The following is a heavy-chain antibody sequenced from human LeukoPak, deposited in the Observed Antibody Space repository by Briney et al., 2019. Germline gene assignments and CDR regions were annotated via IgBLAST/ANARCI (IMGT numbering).Heavy chain of an antibody. CDR1: GYTFISYG. Sequence: GASVKVSCKASGYTFISYGISWVRQAPGQGLEWMGWISAYNGNTNYAQKLQGRVTMTTDTSTSTAYMELTSLRSDDTAVYYCARRTRYNSSPQYLDCWGQGTLVTVSS. CDR2: ISAYNGNT. CDR3: ARRTRYNSSPQYLDC. V-gene: IGHV1-18*01. D-gene: IGHD1-14*01. J-gene: IGHJ4*02.